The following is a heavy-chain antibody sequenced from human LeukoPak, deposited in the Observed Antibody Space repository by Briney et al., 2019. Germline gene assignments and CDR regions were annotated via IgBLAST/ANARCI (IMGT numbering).Heavy chain of an antibody. D-gene: IGHD1-26*01. V-gene: IGHV4-59*01. CDR3: ARGLGSGNYYLGFDY. Sequence: SETLSLTCTVSGGSISSYYWSWIRQPPGKGLEWIGYIYYSGSTNYNPSLKSRVTISVDTSKNQFSLKLSSVTAADTAMYYCARGLGSGNYYLGFDYWGRGTLVTVSS. CDR1: GGSISSYY. CDR2: IYYSGST. J-gene: IGHJ4*02.